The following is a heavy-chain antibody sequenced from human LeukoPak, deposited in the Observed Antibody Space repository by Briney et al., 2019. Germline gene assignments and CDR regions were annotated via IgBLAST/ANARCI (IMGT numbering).Heavy chain of an antibody. CDR3: ARSSGYYLVSDAFDI. D-gene: IGHD3-22*01. CDR1: GYIFSDYN. Sequence: GGSLRLSCAASGYIFSDYNINWIRQAPGKGLEWVSYISSRSTYTNYADSVKGRFTISRDNAKNSLYLQMDSLRDEDTALYYCARSSGYYLVSDAFDIWGQGTMVTVSS. V-gene: IGHV3-11*06. CDR2: ISSRSTYT. J-gene: IGHJ3*02.